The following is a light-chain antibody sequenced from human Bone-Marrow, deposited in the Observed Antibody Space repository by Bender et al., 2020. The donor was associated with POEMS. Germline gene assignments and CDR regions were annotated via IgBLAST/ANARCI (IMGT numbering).Light chain of an antibody. CDR3: TSYTSSSTPWV. CDR1: SSDIGGYDY. CDR2: DGY. J-gene: IGLJ3*02. V-gene: IGLV2-14*01. Sequence: QSVLTQPASVSGSPGQSITISCTGTSSDIGGYDYVSWYQQHPGKAPKLIIFDGYNRPSGISNRFSGSKSGNTASLTISGLQAEDEADYYCTSYTSSSTPWVFGGGTKLTVL.